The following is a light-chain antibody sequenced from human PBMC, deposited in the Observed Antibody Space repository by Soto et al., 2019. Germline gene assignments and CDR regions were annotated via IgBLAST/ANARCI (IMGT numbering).Light chain of an antibody. J-gene: IGKJ1*01. Sequence: TQSPGTLFLSPGELATLSCRASQSVSSSYLAWYQQKPGQAPSLIIYGASSRATGIPDRFSGSGSGTDFTLTSSSLQPDDFATYYYQQDNSFSFGQGTKVDIK. CDR1: QSVSSSY. V-gene: IGKV3-20*01. CDR3: QQDNSFS. CDR2: GAS.